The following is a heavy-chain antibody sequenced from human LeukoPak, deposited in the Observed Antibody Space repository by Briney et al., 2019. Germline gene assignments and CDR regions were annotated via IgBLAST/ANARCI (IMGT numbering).Heavy chain of an antibody. CDR3: ATARIAVAGNPYFDY. Sequence: SETLSLTCTVSGGSISSSSYYWGWIRQPPGKGLEWIGSIYYSGSTYYNPSLKSRVTISVDTSKNQFSLKLSSVTAADTAVYYCATARIAVAGNPYFDYWGQGTLVTASS. J-gene: IGHJ4*02. V-gene: IGHV4-39*01. D-gene: IGHD6-19*01. CDR2: IYYSGST. CDR1: GGSISSSSYY.